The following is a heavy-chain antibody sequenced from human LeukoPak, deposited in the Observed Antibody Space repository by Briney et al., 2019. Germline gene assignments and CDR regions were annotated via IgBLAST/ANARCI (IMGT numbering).Heavy chain of an antibody. D-gene: IGHD2-2*01. CDR3: RSSTSLRVDYMDV. Sequence: GGSLRLSCAASGFTFSNAWMSWVRQAPGKGLEWVGHIKSKSDGRTTDYAAPVKGRFTISRDDSKNTLYLQMNSLKIEDTAVYYCRSSTSLRVDYMDVWGKGTTVTVSS. V-gene: IGHV3-15*01. J-gene: IGHJ6*03. CDR2: IKSKSDGRTT. CDR1: GFTFSNAW.